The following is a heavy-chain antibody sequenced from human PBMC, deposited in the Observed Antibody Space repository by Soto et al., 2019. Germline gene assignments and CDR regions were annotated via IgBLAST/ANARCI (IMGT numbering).Heavy chain of an antibody. J-gene: IGHJ6*02. CDR2: NYYSGIT. CDR1: GGSISSGGYY. Sequence: PSETLSLTCTVSGGSISSGGYYWTWIRQHPGKGLEWIGYNYYSGITYYNPSLKSRVTISLDTSKNQFSLKLSSVTAADTAVYYCARGSSIAGLYHGMDVWGQGTTVTVSS. CDR3: ARGSSIAGLYHGMDV. V-gene: IGHV4-31*03. D-gene: IGHD6-6*01.